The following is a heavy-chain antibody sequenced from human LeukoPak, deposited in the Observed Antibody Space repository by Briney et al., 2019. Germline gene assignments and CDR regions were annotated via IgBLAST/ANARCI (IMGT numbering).Heavy chain of an antibody. CDR3: ARDVVAAPGTWDY. V-gene: IGHV4-4*07. Sequence: SETLSLTCTVSGDSISNFYWSWIRQPAGEGLEWIGGIYTSGSTNYNPSLKSRVTMSVDTSKNQFSLKLSSVTAADTAVYYCARDVVAAPGTWDYWGQGTLVTVSS. CDR1: GDSISNFY. D-gene: IGHD6-13*01. CDR2: IYTSGST. J-gene: IGHJ4*02.